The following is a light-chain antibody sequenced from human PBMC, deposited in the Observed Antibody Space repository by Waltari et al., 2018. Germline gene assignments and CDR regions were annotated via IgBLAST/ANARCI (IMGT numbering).Light chain of an antibody. CDR1: SRVVGGYNY. Sequence: QSALTQPRSVSGSPGQSVTISCTGTSRVVGGYNYVPWYQQHPGKAPKLMIYDVSKRPSGVPDRFSGSKSGNTASLTISGLQTEDEADYYCCSFAGSHTYVVFGGGTKLTVL. J-gene: IGLJ2*01. V-gene: IGLV2-11*01. CDR3: CSFAGSHTYVV. CDR2: DVS.